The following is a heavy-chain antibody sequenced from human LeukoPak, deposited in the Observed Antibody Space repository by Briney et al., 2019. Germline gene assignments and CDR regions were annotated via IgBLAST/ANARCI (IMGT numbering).Heavy chain of an antibody. CDR3: ARPPDYGDSQYFQH. V-gene: IGHV4-39*07. CDR2: IFYSGST. J-gene: IGHJ1*01. CDR1: GFTFSSYW. Sequence: PGGSLRLSCAASGFTFSSYWMSWVRQSPVKGLEWIGSIFYSGSTYYNPSLKSRVTISVDTSKNQFSLKVNSVTAADTAVYYCARPPDYGDSQYFQHWGLGTLVTVSS. D-gene: IGHD4-17*01.